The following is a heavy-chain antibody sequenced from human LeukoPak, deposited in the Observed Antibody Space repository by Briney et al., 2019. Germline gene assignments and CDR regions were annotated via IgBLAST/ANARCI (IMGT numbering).Heavy chain of an antibody. CDR1: GGSINSYLYS. CDR3: ARVEGVVCEA. J-gene: IGHJ5*02. D-gene: IGHD2-15*01. Sequence: SETLSLTCTVSGGSINSYLYSWGWIRQSPGKGLEWLGSVYYNGSTYFNPSLKSRVTITVDTSKNQFSLKLSSVTAADTAVYYCARVEGVVCEAWGQGTLVTVSS. V-gene: IGHV4-39*07. CDR2: VYYNGST.